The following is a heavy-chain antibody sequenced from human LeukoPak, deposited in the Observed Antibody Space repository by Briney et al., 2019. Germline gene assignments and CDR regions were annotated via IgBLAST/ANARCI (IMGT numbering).Heavy chain of an antibody. Sequence: GGSLRLSCAASGFTFSSYAMHWVRQAPGKGLEWVAVISYDGSNKYYADSVKGRFTISRDNSKNTLYLQMNSLRAEDTAVYYCARSSWVRDPPRYYWGQGTLVTVSS. D-gene: IGHD3-10*01. CDR1: GFTFSSYA. V-gene: IGHV3-30-3*01. CDR2: ISYDGSNK. CDR3: ARSSWVRDPPRYY. J-gene: IGHJ4*02.